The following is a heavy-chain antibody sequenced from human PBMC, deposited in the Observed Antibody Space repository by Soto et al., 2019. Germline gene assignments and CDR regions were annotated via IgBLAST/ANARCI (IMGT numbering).Heavy chain of an antibody. J-gene: IGHJ4*02. CDR3: AREVKGVTSFDY. CDR2: LNGGVDGT. V-gene: IGHV1-3*01. CDR1: GFTDLSYA. D-gene: IGHD3-10*01. Sequence: QVRLIQSGPEMMQPGASVRVSCTASGFTDLSYAFHWVRQAPGQGPEWLGWLNGGVDGTSYSQRLQGRVTISRDTSTNTVYLEVKSLTSEDTAVYYCAREVKGVTSFDYWGQGTLVTVSS.